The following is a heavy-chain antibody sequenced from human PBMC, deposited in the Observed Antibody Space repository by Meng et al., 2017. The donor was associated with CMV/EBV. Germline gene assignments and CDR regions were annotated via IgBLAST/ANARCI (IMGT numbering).Heavy chain of an antibody. CDR3: ARSGYCSSTSCYEGWFDP. CDR1: GFTFSSYS. V-gene: IGHV3-30*04. CDR2: ISYDGSNK. J-gene: IGHJ5*02. D-gene: IGHD2-2*01. Sequence: GESLKISCAASGFTFSSYSMHWVRQAPGKGLEWVAVISYDGSNKYYADSVKGRFTISRDNSKNTLYLQMNSLRDEDTAVYYCARSGYCSSTSCYEGWFDPWGQGSLVTVSS.